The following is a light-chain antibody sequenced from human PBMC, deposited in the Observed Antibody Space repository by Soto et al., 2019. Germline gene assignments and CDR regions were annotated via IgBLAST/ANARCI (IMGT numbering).Light chain of an antibody. CDR1: SRDVGGYNY. CDR2: EVS. Sequence: QSALTQSASVSGSPGQSITISCTGTSRDVGGYNYVSWYQHHPGKAPKLMIYEVSNRPSGVSNRFSGSKSGNTASLTISGLQAEDEADYYCSSYTSSSTYVFGTGTKLTVL. V-gene: IGLV2-14*01. J-gene: IGLJ1*01. CDR3: SSYTSSSTYV.